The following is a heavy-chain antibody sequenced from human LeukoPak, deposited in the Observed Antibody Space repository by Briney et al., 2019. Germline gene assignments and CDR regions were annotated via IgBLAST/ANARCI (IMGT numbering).Heavy chain of an antibody. V-gene: IGHV4-38-2*02. CDR3: ATGYYYGSGSYYKRRYFDY. J-gene: IGHJ4*02. Sequence: SETLSLTCTVSGYSISSGYYWGWIRQPPGKGLEWIGSIYHSGSTYYNPSLKSRVTISVDTSKNQFSLKLSSVTAADTAVYYCATGYYYGSGSYYKRRYFDYWGQGTLVTVSS. CDR1: GYSISSGYY. CDR2: IYHSGST. D-gene: IGHD3-10*01.